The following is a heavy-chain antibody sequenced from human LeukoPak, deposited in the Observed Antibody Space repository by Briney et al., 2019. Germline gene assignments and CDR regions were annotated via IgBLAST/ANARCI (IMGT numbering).Heavy chain of an antibody. CDR3: GEGH. CDR1: GFTFSNFA. Sequence: PGGSLRLSCAASGFTFSNFAMIWVRQAPGKGLEWVSAISGSGDKTRYADSVKGRFTISRDNSKSVLYMQLNNLRLEDTAVYYCGEGHWGRGTLVTVSS. V-gene: IGHV3-23*01. CDR2: ISGSGDKT. J-gene: IGHJ4*02.